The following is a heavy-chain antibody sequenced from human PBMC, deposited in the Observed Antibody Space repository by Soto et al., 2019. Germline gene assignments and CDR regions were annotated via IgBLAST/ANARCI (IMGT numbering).Heavy chain of an antibody. Sequence: ASVTVSCKASGGTFSSYAISWVRQAPGQGLEWMGGIIPIFGTANYAQKFQGRVTITADESTSTASMELSSLRSEDAAVYYCARDAGVGGSGSYYFDYWGQGTLVTVSS. J-gene: IGHJ4*02. D-gene: IGHD3-10*01. CDR3: ARDAGVGGSGSYYFDY. CDR1: GGTFSSYA. V-gene: IGHV1-69*13. CDR2: IIPIFGTA.